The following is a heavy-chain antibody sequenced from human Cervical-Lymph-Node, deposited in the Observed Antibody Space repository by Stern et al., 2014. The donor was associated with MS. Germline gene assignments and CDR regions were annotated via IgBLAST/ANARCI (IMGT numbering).Heavy chain of an antibody. CDR3: ATSFGGVPMFY. CDR2: FYTTGST. V-gene: IGHV4-61*02. D-gene: IGHD3-3*01. CDR1: GGSVSSGSYY. Sequence: QLQLQESGPGLVKPSQTLSLTCSVSGGSVSSGSYYWSWVRQPAWKGLQWMGRFYTTGSTDYTPSQKSRVPIQQTTPKNQFSLPRCSVTAADTAVYYCATSFGGVPMFYWGQGTLVTVSS. J-gene: IGHJ4*02.